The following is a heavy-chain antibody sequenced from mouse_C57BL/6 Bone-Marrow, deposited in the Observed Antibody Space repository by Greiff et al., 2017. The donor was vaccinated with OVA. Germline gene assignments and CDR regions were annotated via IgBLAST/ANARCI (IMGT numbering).Heavy chain of an antibody. CDR1: GYTFTSYW. Sequence: QVQLQQPGTELVKPGASVKLSCKASGYTFTSYWMHWVKQRPGQGLEWIGNINPSNGGTNYNGKFKGKATLTADKSSSTAYMQLSSLTSEDSAVYFCAIYYYGSSRDYFDYWGQGTTLTVSS. CDR2: INPSNGGT. D-gene: IGHD1-1*01. J-gene: IGHJ2*01. V-gene: IGHV1-53*01. CDR3: AIYYYGSSRDYFDY.